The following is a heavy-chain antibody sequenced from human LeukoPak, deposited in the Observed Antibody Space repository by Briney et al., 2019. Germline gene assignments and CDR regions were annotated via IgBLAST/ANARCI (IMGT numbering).Heavy chain of an antibody. CDR3: ARAGTITMIVVYWFDP. V-gene: IGHV1-46*01. CDR2: INPSGGST. D-gene: IGHD3-22*01. CDR1: GYTFTSYY. J-gene: IGHJ5*02. Sequence: ASVTVSCKASGYTFTSYYMHWVRQAPGQGLEWMGIINPSGGSTSYAQKFQGRVTMTRDTSTSTVYMELSSLRSEDTAVYYCARAGTITMIVVYWFDPWGQGTLVTVSS.